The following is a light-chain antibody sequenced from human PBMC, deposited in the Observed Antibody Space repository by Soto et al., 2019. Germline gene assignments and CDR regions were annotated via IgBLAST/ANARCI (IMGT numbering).Light chain of an antibody. V-gene: IGKV2-28*01. J-gene: IGKJ3*01. CDR3: MQALQTPQFT. CDR1: QSLLHSNGYNN. CDR2: LCS. Sequence: DIVMTQSPLSLPVTPGERASISCRSSQSLLHSNGYNNLDGYLQKPGQSPQLLLYLCSNRASGVPDRFSGSGSGTDFTLKISRVEAEDDGVYYCMQALQTPQFTFGPGTKVDIK.